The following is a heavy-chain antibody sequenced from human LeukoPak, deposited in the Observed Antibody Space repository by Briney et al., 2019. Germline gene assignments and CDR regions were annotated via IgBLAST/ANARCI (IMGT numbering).Heavy chain of an antibody. CDR3: ARAHKTVSVDY. CDR2: ISSSSSTI. Sequence: GGSLRLSFVASGFTFRNYNMNWVRQAPGKGLEWVSYISSSSSTIYYADSVKGRFTISRDNAKNSLYLQMNSLRAEDTAVYYCARAHKTVSVDYWGQGTLVTVSS. D-gene: IGHD4-17*01. CDR1: GFTFRNYN. J-gene: IGHJ4*02. V-gene: IGHV3-48*04.